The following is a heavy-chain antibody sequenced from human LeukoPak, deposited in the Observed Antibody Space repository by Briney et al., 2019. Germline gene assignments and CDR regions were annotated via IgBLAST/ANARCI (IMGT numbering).Heavy chain of an antibody. CDR2: IYTSGST. CDR3: AREQYQLLYRWFDP. Sequence: PSETLSLTCTVSGGSISSGSYYWSWIRQPAGRGLEWIGHIYTSGSTNYNPSLKSRVTISIDTSKNQFSLKLSSVTAADTAVYYCAREQYQLLYRWFDPWGQGTLVTVSS. CDR1: GGSISSGSYY. V-gene: IGHV4-61*09. J-gene: IGHJ5*02. D-gene: IGHD2-2*02.